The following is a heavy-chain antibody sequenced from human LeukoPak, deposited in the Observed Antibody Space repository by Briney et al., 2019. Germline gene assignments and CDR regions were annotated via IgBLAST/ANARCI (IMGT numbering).Heavy chain of an antibody. V-gene: IGHV5-51*01. D-gene: IGHD2-15*01. CDR3: ARQEYCSGGSCYTWFDP. J-gene: IGHJ5*02. CDR2: IYPADSDI. Sequence: PGESLKISCKGYGYSITNYWIAWVRQMPGKGLEWMGIIYPADSDIRYSPSFQGQVTISADKSISTAYLQWSSLKASDTAMYYCARQEYCSGGSCYTWFDPWGQGTLVTVSS. CDR1: GYSITNYW.